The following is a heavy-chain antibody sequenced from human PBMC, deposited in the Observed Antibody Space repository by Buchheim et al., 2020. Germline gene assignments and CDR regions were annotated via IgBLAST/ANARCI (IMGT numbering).Heavy chain of an antibody. CDR2: IFYTGST. CDR1: GGSLISTLYH. CDR3: ARHEVVGGSVVDY. V-gene: IGHV4-39*01. J-gene: IGHJ4*02. Sequence: QLQLQESGPGLVKPSETLSLTCTVSGGSLISTLYHWDWIRQAPGEGLEWIGSIFYTGSTYTGSSDHNPSLKSRVTISVDRSKNQFSLNVNSVTAADTAVYYCARHEVVGGSVVDYWGQGIL. D-gene: IGHD1-26*01.